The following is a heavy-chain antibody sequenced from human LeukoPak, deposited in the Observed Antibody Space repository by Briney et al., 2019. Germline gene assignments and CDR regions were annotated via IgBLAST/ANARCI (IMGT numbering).Heavy chain of an antibody. CDR1: GYSISSAYY. CDR2: LYHSGST. D-gene: IGHD2-2*01. Sequence: SETLSLTCTVSGYSISSAYYWGWIRQPPGKGLEWIGTLYHSGSTYYNPSLKSRVTISVDTSKSQFSLKLSSVTAADTAVYYCARVVVPANMDVWGKGTTVTVSS. V-gene: IGHV4-38-2*02. J-gene: IGHJ6*04. CDR3: ARVVVPANMDV.